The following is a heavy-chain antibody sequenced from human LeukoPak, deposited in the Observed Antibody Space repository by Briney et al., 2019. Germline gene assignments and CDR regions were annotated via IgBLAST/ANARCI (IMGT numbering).Heavy chain of an antibody. CDR1: GYAFSNFG. Sequence: ASVKGSSTASGYAFSNFGISWVRQAPGQGLEWMGWISGNNDNPNYGQKFQGRFTVTTDSSTNTAYMELRNLRSDDTAVYYCARDGTSTDDYWGQGTLVTVSS. J-gene: IGHJ4*02. D-gene: IGHD2-2*01. CDR3: ARDGTSTDDY. V-gene: IGHV1-18*01. CDR2: ISGNNDNP.